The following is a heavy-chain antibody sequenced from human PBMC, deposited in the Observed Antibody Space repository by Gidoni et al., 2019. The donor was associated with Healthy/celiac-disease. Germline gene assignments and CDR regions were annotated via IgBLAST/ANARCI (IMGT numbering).Heavy chain of an antibody. CDR3: AKYYVETGWAFDY. J-gene: IGHJ4*02. V-gene: IGHV3-23*01. D-gene: IGHD3-16*01. Sequence: TISRDNSKNTLYLQMNSLRAEDTAVYYCAKYYVETGWAFDYWGQGTLVTVSS.